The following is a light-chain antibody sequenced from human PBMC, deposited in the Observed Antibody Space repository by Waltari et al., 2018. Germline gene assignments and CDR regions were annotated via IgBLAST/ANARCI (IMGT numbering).Light chain of an antibody. CDR3: HQYDNGPQT. CDR2: GAS. CDR1: QSVSSN. V-gene: IGKV3-15*01. Sequence: ETVMTQSPATLSVSPGERATLSCRASQSVSSNLAWYQQKPGQPPRLLIYGASTRATGIPGRFSGSGSGTEFTLNISSLQSEDFAVYYCHQYDNGPQTFGQGTKVEIK. J-gene: IGKJ1*01.